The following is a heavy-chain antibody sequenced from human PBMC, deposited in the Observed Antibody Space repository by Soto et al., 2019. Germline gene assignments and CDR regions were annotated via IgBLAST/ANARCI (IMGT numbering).Heavy chain of an antibody. Sequence: GGSLRLSCAASGFTFNSYAMHWVRQAPGRGLEWVAIISYDGSNKYYADSVKGRLTISRDNSKNTLYLQMNSLRAEDTAVYYCARDPLWGTAMVLWYFDLWGRGTLVTVSS. CDR3: ARDPLWGTAMVLWYFDL. J-gene: IGHJ2*01. V-gene: IGHV3-30-3*01. CDR2: ISYDGSNK. D-gene: IGHD5-18*01. CDR1: GFTFNSYA.